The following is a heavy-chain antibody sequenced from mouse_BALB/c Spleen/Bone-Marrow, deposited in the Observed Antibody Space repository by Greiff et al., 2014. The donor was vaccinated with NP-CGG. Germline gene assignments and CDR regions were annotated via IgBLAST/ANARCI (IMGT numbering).Heavy chain of an antibody. J-gene: IGHJ1*01. Sequence: DVKLVESGGGLVKPGGSLKLSCAASGFTFSSYAMSWVRQTPEKRLEWVATISSGGSYTYYADSVKGRFTISRDTAKNTLYLQMSSLRSEDTAMYYCARQDYYGSSPHWYFDVWGAGPRSPSPQ. CDR1: GFTFSSYA. V-gene: IGHV5-9-3*01. CDR3: ARQDYYGSSPHWYFDV. D-gene: IGHD1-1*01. CDR2: ISSGGSYT.